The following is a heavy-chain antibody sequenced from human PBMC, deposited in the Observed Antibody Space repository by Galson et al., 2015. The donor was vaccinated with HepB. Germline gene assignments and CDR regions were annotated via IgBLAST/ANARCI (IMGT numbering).Heavy chain of an antibody. CDR2: ISYDGSNR. J-gene: IGHJ5*02. CDR1: GFTFSSYA. D-gene: IGHD3-3*01. Sequence: SLRLSCAASGFTFSSYAMHWVRQAPGKGLEWVAVISYDGSNRYYADSVKGRFTISRDNSKNTLYLQMNSLRAEDTAVYYCARDGDPFWSGYGVGGSHTNWFDPWGQGTLVTVSS. CDR3: ARDGDPFWSGYGVGGSHTNWFDP. V-gene: IGHV3-30-3*01.